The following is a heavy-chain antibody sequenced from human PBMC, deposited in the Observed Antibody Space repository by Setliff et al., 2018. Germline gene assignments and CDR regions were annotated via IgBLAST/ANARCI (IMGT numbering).Heavy chain of an antibody. D-gene: IGHD3-10*01. Sequence: ASVKVSCKASGYTFISYGISWVRRAPGQGLEWRGWISPYNGDTKLAQKLQGRVTMTTDTSTSTGYMELRGLITDDTAVYFCARSRPNRGGGQGHYMDVWGKGTTVTVSS. CDR1: GYTFISYG. V-gene: IGHV1-18*01. CDR3: ARSRPNRGGGQGHYMDV. CDR2: ISPYNGDT. J-gene: IGHJ6*03.